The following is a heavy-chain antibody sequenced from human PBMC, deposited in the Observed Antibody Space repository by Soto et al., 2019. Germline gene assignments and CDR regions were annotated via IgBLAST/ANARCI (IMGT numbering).Heavy chain of an antibody. Sequence: GASMKVSCKASGYTFTSYDINWVRQATGQGLEWMGWMNPNSGNTGYAQKFQGRVTKTRNTSISTANMELSSLRSEVTVVYYCARGSKVRDPGVVLAARQHVLRKNYYYYYMDVWGKGTTVTVSS. J-gene: IGHJ6*03. V-gene: IGHV1-8*01. D-gene: IGHD2-2*01. CDR1: GYTFTSYD. CDR3: ARGSKVRDPGVVLAARQHVLRKNYYYYYMDV. CDR2: MNPNSGNT.